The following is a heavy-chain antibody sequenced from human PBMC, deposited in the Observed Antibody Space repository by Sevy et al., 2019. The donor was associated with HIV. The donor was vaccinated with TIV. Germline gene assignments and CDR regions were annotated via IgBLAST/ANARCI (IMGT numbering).Heavy chain of an antibody. D-gene: IGHD3-22*01. CDR3: AKAITMIVVGYTDY. CDR2: ISGSGGST. V-gene: IGHV3-23*01. CDR1: GFTFSSYA. Sequence: GGSLRLSCAASGFTFSSYAMSWVRQAPGKGLEWVSAISGSGGSTYYADPVKGRFTISRDNSKNTLYLQMNSLRAEDTAVYYCAKAITMIVVGYTDYWGQGTLVTVSS. J-gene: IGHJ4*02.